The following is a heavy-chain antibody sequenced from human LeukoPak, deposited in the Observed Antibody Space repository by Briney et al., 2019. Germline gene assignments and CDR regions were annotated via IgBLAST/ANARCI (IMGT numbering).Heavy chain of an antibody. CDR2: VYYRGSS. Sequence: SETLSLTCTVSGGSLSIHYWTWIRQPPGKGLEWIGSVYYRGSSNYNPSLKRRVTILVDTSMSQFSLKLTSVTAADTAMYYCARHLTGTINSFDPWGQGTLVTVSS. CDR3: ARHLTGTINSFDP. CDR1: GGSLSIHY. J-gene: IGHJ5*02. V-gene: IGHV4-59*08. D-gene: IGHD1-7*01.